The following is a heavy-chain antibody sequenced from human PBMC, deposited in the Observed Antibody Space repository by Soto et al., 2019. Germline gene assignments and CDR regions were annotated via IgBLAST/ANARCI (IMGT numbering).Heavy chain of an antibody. CDR2: IYYSGST. Sequence: KPSETLSLTCTVSGGSISSYYWSWIRQPPGKGLEWIGYIYYSGSTNYNPSLKSRVTISVDTSKNQFSLKLSSVTAADTAVYYCARALYYYDSSGYFDYWGQGTLVTAPQ. D-gene: IGHD3-22*01. J-gene: IGHJ4*02. CDR1: GGSISSYY. V-gene: IGHV4-59*01. CDR3: ARALYYYDSSGYFDY.